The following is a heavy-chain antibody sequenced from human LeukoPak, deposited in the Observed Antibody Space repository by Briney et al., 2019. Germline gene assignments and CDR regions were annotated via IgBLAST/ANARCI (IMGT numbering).Heavy chain of an antibody. Sequence: PGGSLRLSCEASGFSFSNYGMHWVRQAPGEGLEWVAVIGGDGSYKYYADSVKGRFTISRENSKNTLYLQMNSLRAEDTAVYYCAKPTRGSGSFLIDYWGQGTLVTVSS. CDR2: IGGDGSYK. CDR3: AKPTRGSGSFLIDY. J-gene: IGHJ4*02. D-gene: IGHD1-26*01. CDR1: GFSFSNYG. V-gene: IGHV3-33*06.